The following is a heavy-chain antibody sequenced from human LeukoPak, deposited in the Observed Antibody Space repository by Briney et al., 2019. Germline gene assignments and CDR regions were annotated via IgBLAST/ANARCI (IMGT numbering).Heavy chain of an antibody. D-gene: IGHD4-11*01. CDR1: GYTFTSYD. J-gene: IGHJ6*03. V-gene: IGHV1-8*03. CDR3: ARGPKGLTTVTGSRRYYYYMDV. Sequence: ASVKVSCKASGYTFTSYDINWVRQATGQGLEWMGWMNPNSGNTGYAQKFQGRVTITRNTSISTAYMERSSLRSEHTAVYYCARGPKGLTTVTGSRRYYYYMDVWGKGTTVTVSS. CDR2: MNPNSGNT.